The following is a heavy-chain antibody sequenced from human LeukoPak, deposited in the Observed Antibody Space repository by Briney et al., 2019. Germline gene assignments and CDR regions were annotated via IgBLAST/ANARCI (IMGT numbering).Heavy chain of an antibody. CDR3: ATKPMDYGDYDPEDYFDY. V-gene: IGHV1-24*01. D-gene: IGHD4-17*01. CDR1: GYTLTELS. CDR2: FDPEDGET. Sequence: ASVKVSCKVSGYTLTELSMHWVRQAPGKGLEWMGGFDPEDGETIYAQKFQGRVTMTEDTSTDTAYMELSSLRSEDTAVYYCATKPMDYGDYDPEDYFDYWGQGTLVTVS. J-gene: IGHJ4*02.